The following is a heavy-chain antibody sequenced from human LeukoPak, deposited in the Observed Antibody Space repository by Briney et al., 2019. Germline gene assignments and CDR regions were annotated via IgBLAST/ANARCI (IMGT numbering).Heavy chain of an antibody. CDR3: ARDYDILTGYYDAFDI. Sequence: SETLSLTCTVSGGSISSSSYYWGWIRQPPGKGLEWIGSIYYSGSTYYNPSLESRVTISVDTSKNQFSLKLSSVTAADTAVYYCARDYDILTGYYDAFDIWGQGTMVTVSS. D-gene: IGHD3-9*01. CDR1: GGSISSSSYY. V-gene: IGHV4-39*07. CDR2: IYYSGST. J-gene: IGHJ3*02.